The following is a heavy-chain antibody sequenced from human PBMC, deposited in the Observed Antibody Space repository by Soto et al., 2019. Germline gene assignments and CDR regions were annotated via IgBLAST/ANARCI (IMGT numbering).Heavy chain of an antibody. CDR3: AREGRMSNWFVP. J-gene: IGHJ5*02. V-gene: IGHV4-30-2*01. D-gene: IGHD2-8*01. Sequence: QLQLQESGSGLVKPSQTLSLTCAVSGGSISSGGYSWRWIRQPPGKGLEWIGYIYHSGSTYYNPSLKSRVTISVDRSKNQFSVKLSSVTAADTAVYYCAREGRMSNWFVPWGQGTMVTVSS. CDR2: IYHSGST. CDR1: GGSISSGGYS.